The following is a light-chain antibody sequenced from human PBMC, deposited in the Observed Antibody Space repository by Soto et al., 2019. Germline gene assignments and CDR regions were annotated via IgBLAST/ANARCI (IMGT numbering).Light chain of an antibody. CDR3: SSYAGSNFWV. V-gene: IGLV2-8*01. CDR2: EVS. J-gene: IGLJ3*02. CDR1: SSDVGGYNY. Sequence: QSALTQPPSASGSPGQSVTISCTGTSSDVGGYNYVSWYQQHPGKAPKLMIYEVSKRPSGVPDHFSGSKSGNTASLTVSGLQAEDEADYYCSSYAGSNFWVFGGGTKLTVL.